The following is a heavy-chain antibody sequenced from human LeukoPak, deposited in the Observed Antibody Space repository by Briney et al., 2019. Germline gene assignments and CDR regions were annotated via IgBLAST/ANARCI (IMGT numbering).Heavy chain of an antibody. D-gene: IGHD3-22*01. V-gene: IGHV4-4*07. CDR2: IYTRGST. CDR3: ARAPPYYYDSSGYLPEDY. Sequence: SETLSLTCTVSGGSISSYYWSWIRQPAGKGLEWIGRIYTRGSTNYNPSLKSRVTMSVDTSKNQFSLKLSSVTAADTAVYYCARAPPYYYDSSGYLPEDYWGQGTLVTVSS. J-gene: IGHJ4*02. CDR1: GGSISSYY.